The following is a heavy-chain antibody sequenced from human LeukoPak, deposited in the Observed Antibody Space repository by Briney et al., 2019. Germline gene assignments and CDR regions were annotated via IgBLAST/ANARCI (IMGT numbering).Heavy chain of an antibody. D-gene: IGHD1-26*01. V-gene: IGHV4-59*01. Sequence: SETLSLTCTVSGDSISGYYWSWIRQPPGKGLEWIGNIYYSGTTNYNPSLKSRATISVDTSKNQFSLKLSSVTAADTAIYYCARGGSYHGYWGQGTLVTVSS. CDR3: ARGGSYHGY. J-gene: IGHJ4*02. CDR2: IYYSGTT. CDR1: GDSISGYY.